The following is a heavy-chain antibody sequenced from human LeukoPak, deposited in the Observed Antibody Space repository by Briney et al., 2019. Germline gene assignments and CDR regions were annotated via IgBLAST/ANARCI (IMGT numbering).Heavy chain of an antibody. CDR3: ARGNQGPNYYDSSGYYY. D-gene: IGHD3-22*01. CDR1: GFTFSSYW. J-gene: IGHJ4*02. CDR2: IKQDGSEN. V-gene: IGHV3-7*01. Sequence: GGSLRLPCAASGFTFSSYWMHWVRQAPGKGLEWVANIKQDGSENYYVDSVKGRFTISRDNAKNSLYLQMNSLRAEDTAVYYCARGNQGPNYYDSSGYYYWGQGTLVTVSS.